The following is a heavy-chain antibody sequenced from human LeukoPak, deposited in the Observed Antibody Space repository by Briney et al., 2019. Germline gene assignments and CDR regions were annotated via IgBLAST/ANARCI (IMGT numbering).Heavy chain of an antibody. J-gene: IGHJ3*01. D-gene: IGHD2-21*01. Sequence: ASVKVSCKVSGYTLTELSMHWVRQAPGQGLEWMGWINPDTGDTNYAQKFQGRVTMTRDTSVSTAYMELSGLQYDDTAMYYCSIFEVWGQGTMVTISS. CDR3: SIFEV. CDR2: INPDTGDT. V-gene: IGHV1-2*02. CDR1: GYTLTELS.